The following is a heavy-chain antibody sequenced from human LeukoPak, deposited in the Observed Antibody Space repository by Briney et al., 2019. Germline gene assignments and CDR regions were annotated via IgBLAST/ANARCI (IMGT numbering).Heavy chain of an antibody. CDR3: ARDPSIAAAGKKFDP. J-gene: IGHJ5*02. CDR1: GASVSSDSCY. CDR2: MSYRGST. D-gene: IGHD6-13*01. Sequence: TSETLSLTCTVSGASVSSDSCYWSWIRQPPGKGLEWTGYMSYRGSTNYNSSLKSRITISVDKSKNQFSLKLSSVTAADTAVYYCARDPSIAAAGKKFDPWGQGTLVTVSS. V-gene: IGHV4-61*01.